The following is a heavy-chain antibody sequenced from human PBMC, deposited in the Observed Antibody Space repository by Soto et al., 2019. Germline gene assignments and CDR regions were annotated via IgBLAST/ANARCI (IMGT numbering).Heavy chain of an antibody. CDR1: GFTFSNAW. CDR3: ARAYYYDTSGFWGFDY. V-gene: IGHV3-74*01. CDR2: INSDGRST. D-gene: IGHD3-22*01. J-gene: IGHJ4*02. Sequence: GSLRLSCAASGFTFSNAWIHWVRQAPGKGLAWVSGINSDGRSTTYADSVKGRFTISRDNAKNTLYLQMNSLRAEDTAVYYCARAYYYDTSGFWGFDYWGQGTLVTGS.